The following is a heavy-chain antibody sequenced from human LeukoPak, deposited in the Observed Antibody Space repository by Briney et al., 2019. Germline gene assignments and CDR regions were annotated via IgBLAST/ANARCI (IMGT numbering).Heavy chain of an antibody. D-gene: IGHD5-12*01. V-gene: IGHV3-74*01. Sequence: GGSLRLSCEASEFTLKDYWMHWVRQGPGKGLVWVSRINSDGSSASYADSVKGRFTISRDNAKNTLYLQMNSLRAEDMAVYYCARLLSGYDWITLDYWGQGTLVTVSS. CDR3: ARLLSGYDWITLDY. J-gene: IGHJ4*02. CDR2: INSDGSSA. CDR1: EFTLKDYW.